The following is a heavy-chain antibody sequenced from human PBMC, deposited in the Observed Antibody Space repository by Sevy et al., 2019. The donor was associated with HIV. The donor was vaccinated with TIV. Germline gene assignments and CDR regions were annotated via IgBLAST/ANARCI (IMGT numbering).Heavy chain of an antibody. V-gene: IGHV4-39*01. CDR1: GDSISNSNYY. Sequence: SESLSLTCIVSGDSISNSNYYWGWIRQPPGKGLEWIGSVYHRGSTFYSPSLKSRLTISVDTSKNQFSLKLSSVTAADTAIYYCATRSTGVGEVGDWGQGTLVTVSS. D-gene: IGHD4-17*01. CDR2: VYHRGST. CDR3: ATRSTGVGEVGD. J-gene: IGHJ4*02.